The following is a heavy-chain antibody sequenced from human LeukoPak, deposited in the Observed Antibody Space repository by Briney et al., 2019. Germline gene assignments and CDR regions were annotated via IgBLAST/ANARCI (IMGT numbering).Heavy chain of an antibody. Sequence: GGSLRLSCAASGFTVSSNYMSWVRQAPGEGLEWVSVIYSGGSTYYADSVKGRFTISRDSSKNTLYLQMNSLRAEDTAVYYCAREMGDGYNPFDYWGQGTLVTVSS. CDR2: IYSGGST. D-gene: IGHD5-24*01. CDR3: AREMGDGYNPFDY. V-gene: IGHV3-53*01. CDR1: GFTVSSNY. J-gene: IGHJ4*02.